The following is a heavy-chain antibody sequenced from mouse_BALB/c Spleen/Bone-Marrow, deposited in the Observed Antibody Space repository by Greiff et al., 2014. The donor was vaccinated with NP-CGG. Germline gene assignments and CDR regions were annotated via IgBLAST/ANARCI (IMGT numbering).Heavy chain of an antibody. Sequence: VRLKESGPELVKPGASVKMSCKASGYTFTDYYMDWVKQSHGESFEWIGRANPYNGGTSYNQKFKGKATLTVDKSSTTACMELNSLTSEDSAVYYCARGGYRDYWGQGTTLTVSS. J-gene: IGHJ2*01. CDR2: ANPYNGGT. D-gene: IGHD2-2*01. CDR3: ARGGYRDY. V-gene: IGHV1-19*01. CDR1: GYTFTDYY.